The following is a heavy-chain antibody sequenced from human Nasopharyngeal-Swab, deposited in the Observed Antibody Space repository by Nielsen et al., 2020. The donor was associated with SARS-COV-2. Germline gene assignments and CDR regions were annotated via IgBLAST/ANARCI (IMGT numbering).Heavy chain of an antibody. CDR2: ISYDGSNK. J-gene: IGHJ4*02. D-gene: IGHD3-9*01. CDR1: GFTFSSYA. CDR3: TRDQAYYDILTGSD. V-gene: IGHV3-30-3*01. Sequence: GESLKISCAASGFTFSSYAMHWVRQAPGKGLEWVAVISYDGSNKYYADSVKGRFTISRDNSKNTLYLQMNSLKTEDTAVYYCTRDQAYYDILTGSDWGQGTLVTVSS.